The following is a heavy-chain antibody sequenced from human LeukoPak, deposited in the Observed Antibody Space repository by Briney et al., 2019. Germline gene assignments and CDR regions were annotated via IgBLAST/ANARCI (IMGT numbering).Heavy chain of an antibody. J-gene: IGHJ4*02. CDR3: AGSTSCDY. Sequence: GGSLRLSCAASGFTFSSYWMHWVRQAPGKGLVWVSRTNSDGSSTSYADSVKGRFTISRDNAKNTLYLQMNSLRAEDTAVYYCAGSTSCDYWGQGTLVTVSS. D-gene: IGHD2-2*01. CDR1: GFTFSSYW. V-gene: IGHV3-74*01. CDR2: TNSDGSST.